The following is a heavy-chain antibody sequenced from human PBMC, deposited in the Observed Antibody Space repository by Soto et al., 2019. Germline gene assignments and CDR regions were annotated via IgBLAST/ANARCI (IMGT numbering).Heavy chain of an antibody. D-gene: IGHD2-2*01. V-gene: IGHV1-58*02. J-gene: IGHJ6*03. CDR2: IVVGSGNT. CDR1: GFTFTSSA. Sequence: ASVKVSCKASGFTFTSSAMQWVRQARGQRLEWIGWIVVGSGNTNYAQKFQERVTITRDMSTSTAYMELSSLRSEDTAVYYCAAAVVPAGNGWGYYYYYMDVWGKGTTVTVSS. CDR3: AAAVVPAGNGWGYYYYYMDV.